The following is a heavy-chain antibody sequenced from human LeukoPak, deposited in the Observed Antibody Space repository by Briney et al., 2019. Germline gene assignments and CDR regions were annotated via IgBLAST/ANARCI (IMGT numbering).Heavy chain of an antibody. V-gene: IGHV1-69*13. J-gene: IGHJ4*02. D-gene: IGHD5-18*01. Sequence: SVTVSCTASGGTFSSYAISWVRPAPGQGLERMGGIIPIFGTANYAQKFQGRVTITADESTSTAYMELSSLRSEDTAVYYCARDDSGYSYAFSYYWGQGTLVTVSS. CDR1: GGTFSSYA. CDR2: IIPIFGTA. CDR3: ARDDSGYSYAFSYY.